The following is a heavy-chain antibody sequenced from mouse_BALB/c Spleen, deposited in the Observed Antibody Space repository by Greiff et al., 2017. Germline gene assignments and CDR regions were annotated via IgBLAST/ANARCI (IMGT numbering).Heavy chain of an antibody. Sequence: EVHLVESGGGLVQPGRSLKLSCAASGFDFSRYWMSWVRQAPGKGLEWIGEINPDSSTINYTPSLKDKFIISRDNAKNTLYLQMSKVRSEDTALYYCARPGGNYPFAYWGQGTLVTVSA. J-gene: IGHJ3*01. D-gene: IGHD2-1*01. CDR1: GFDFSRYW. CDR2: INPDSSTI. V-gene: IGHV4-1*02. CDR3: ARPGGNYPFAY.